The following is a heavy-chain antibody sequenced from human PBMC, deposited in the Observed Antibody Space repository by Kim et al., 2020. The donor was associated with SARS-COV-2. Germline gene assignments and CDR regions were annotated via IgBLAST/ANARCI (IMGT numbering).Heavy chain of an antibody. CDR3: VNLGLHGGKWED. CDR2: T. V-gene: IGHV3-64D*06. D-gene: IGHD1-26*01. Sequence: TYYVDSVRGRFTISRDNSKNTLYLQMTSLRPDDTAVYYCVNLGLHGGKWEDWGQGTLVTVSS. J-gene: IGHJ4*02.